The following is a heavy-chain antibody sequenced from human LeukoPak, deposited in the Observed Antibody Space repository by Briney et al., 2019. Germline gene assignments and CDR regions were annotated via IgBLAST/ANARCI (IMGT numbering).Heavy chain of an antibody. CDR2: IYKRGYT. CDR1: GGSISSGDFY. D-gene: IGHD5-18*01. CDR3: ASFNYVDTAMGDY. J-gene: IGHJ4*02. Sequence: SETLSLTCTVSGGSISSGDFYWTWIRQPPGKGLEWIGYIYKRGYTYYNPSLKSRVTMSIDTSKSQFSLNLGSATAADTAVYYCASFNYVDTAMGDYWGQGTLVTVSS. V-gene: IGHV4-30-4*08.